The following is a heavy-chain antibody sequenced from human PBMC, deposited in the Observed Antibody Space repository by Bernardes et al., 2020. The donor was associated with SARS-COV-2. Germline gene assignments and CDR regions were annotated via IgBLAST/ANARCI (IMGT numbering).Heavy chain of an antibody. D-gene: IGHD4-4*01. Sequence: ASVKVSCKASGHTVASYGFTWVRQAAGQRLEWMGWISAYNGNTDSAQKFQGRVTLTRDTSSSTAYMELRSLRSDDTAVYYRILLDYTDPYGLDVWGQGTTVTAS. CDR2: ISAYNGNT. J-gene: IGHJ6*02. CDR3: ILLDYTDPYGLDV. CDR1: GHTVASYG. V-gene: IGHV1-18*01.